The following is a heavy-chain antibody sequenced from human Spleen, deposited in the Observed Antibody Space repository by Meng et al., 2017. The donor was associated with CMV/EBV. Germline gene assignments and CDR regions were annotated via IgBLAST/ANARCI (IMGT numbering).Heavy chain of an antibody. CDR1: GGSISSSSYY. V-gene: IGHV4-39*07. D-gene: IGHD1-14*01. Sequence: SETLSLTCTVSGGSISSSSYYWGWIRQPPGKGLEWIGSIYYSGSTYYNPSLKNRVTISADMSKNAFSLNLRSVTAADTAVYFCARAKYRNAFDIWGQGTLVTVSS. J-gene: IGHJ3*02. CDR3: ARAKYRNAFDI. CDR2: IYYSGST.